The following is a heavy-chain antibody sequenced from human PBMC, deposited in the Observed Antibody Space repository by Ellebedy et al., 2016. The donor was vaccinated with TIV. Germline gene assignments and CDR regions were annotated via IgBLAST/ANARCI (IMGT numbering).Heavy chain of an antibody. CDR2: INHSGST. V-gene: IGHV4-34*01. Sequence: SETLSLTXAVYGGSFSGYYWSWIRQPPGKGLEWIGEINHSGSTNYNPSLKSRVTISVDTSKNQFSLKLSSVTAADTAVYYCAREPRNDYYYYGMDVWGQGTTVTVSS. D-gene: IGHD1-14*01. J-gene: IGHJ6*02. CDR3: AREPRNDYYYYGMDV. CDR1: GGSFSGYY.